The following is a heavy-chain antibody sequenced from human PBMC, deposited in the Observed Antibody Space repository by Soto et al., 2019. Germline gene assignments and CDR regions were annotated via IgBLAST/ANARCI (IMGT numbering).Heavy chain of an antibody. D-gene: IGHD3-22*01. CDR3: ATVRYDSSGYPLDY. Sequence: ASVKVSCKASGYTLTELSMHWVRQAPGKGLEWMGGFDPEDGETIYAQKFQGRVTMTEDTSTDTAYMELSSLRSEDTAVYYCATVRYDSSGYPLDYWGQGXLVTVSS. CDR1: GYTLTELS. CDR2: FDPEDGET. V-gene: IGHV1-24*01. J-gene: IGHJ4*02.